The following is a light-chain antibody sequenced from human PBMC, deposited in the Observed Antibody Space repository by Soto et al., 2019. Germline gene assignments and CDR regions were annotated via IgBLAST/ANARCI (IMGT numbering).Light chain of an antibody. CDR3: TSPTRNTALV. Sequence: QSVMTQAACVSGCPGQSITICCTGNRGDVATHNYVSWYQHHRGKAPKLISYEVSNRPSGVSNRFSGSKSGSTASLTISGLQAEDEADYHCTSPTRNTALVFGAGIKVTV. CDR1: RGDVATHNY. J-gene: IGLJ1*01. V-gene: IGLV2-14*01. CDR2: EVS.